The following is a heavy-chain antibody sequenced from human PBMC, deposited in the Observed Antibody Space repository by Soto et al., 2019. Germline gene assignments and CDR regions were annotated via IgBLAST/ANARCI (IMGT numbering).Heavy chain of an antibody. Sequence: SVKVSCKASGGTFSSYAISWVRQAPGQGLEWMGGIIPSFGTANYAQKFQGRVTITADESTSTAYMELSSMRSEDTAVYYWARRGHYDSSGYYYDYWGQGTLVTVSS. CDR2: IIPSFGTA. CDR1: GGTFSSYA. V-gene: IGHV1-69*13. CDR3: ARRGHYDSSGYYYDY. D-gene: IGHD3-22*01. J-gene: IGHJ4*02.